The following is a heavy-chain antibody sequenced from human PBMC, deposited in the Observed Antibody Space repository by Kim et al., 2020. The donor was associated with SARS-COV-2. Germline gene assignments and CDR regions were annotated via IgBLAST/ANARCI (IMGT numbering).Heavy chain of an antibody. CDR1: GDSISSANC. V-gene: IGHV4-4*02. D-gene: IGHD3-10*01. CDR2: IYSSGSA. CDR3: ARDLYGSGTYYNRMDV. Sequence: SETLSLTCAVSGDSISSANCWTWVRQSPGNGLQWIGEIYSSGSANYSPSLKSRVTISLDESKNQFSLKVTSATAADTAVYYCARDLYGSGTYYNRMDVWGQGTMVTVS. J-gene: IGHJ6*02.